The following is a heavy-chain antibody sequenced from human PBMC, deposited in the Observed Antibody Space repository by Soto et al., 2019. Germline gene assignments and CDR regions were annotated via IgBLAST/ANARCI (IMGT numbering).Heavy chain of an antibody. CDR3: ASRARVVVPAARHYYCGMDV. Sequence: GGSLRLSCAASGFTVSSNYMSWVRQAPGKGLEWVSVIYSGGSTYYADSVKGRFTISRDNSKNTLYLQMNSLRAEDTAVYSCASRARVVVPAARHYYCGMDVWGQGTTVTVSS. CDR1: GFTVSSNY. D-gene: IGHD2-2*01. CDR2: IYSGGST. J-gene: IGHJ6*02. V-gene: IGHV3-66*01.